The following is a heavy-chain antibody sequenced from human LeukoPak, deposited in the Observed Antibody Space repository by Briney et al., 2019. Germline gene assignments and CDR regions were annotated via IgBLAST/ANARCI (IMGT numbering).Heavy chain of an antibody. CDR1: GGSISSSSYY. CDR2: IYYSGST. CDR3: ARDNVPYDSWSGYYKAQGN. D-gene: IGHD3-3*01. Sequence: DPSETLSLTCTVSGGSISSSSYYWGWIRQPPGKGLEWIGSIYYSGSTYYNPSLKSRVTISVDTSKNQFSLKLSSVTAADTAVYYCARDNVPYDSWSGYYKAQGNWGQGTLVTVSS. V-gene: IGHV4-39*07. J-gene: IGHJ4*02.